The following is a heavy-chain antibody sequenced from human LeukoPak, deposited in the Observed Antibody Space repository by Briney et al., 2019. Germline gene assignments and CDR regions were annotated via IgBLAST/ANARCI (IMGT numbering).Heavy chain of an antibody. CDR3: ARNYD. CDR2: IKQDGSEK. D-gene: IGHD3-16*01. V-gene: IGHV3-7*04. CDR1: GFTFTSNW. Sequence: PGGSLRLSCAASGFTFTSNWMTRVRQAPGQGLEWVANIKQDGSEKYYVDSVKGRFTISRDNAKNSLYRQMNSLRAEDTAVYYCARNYDWGRGTLVAVSS. J-gene: IGHJ4*02.